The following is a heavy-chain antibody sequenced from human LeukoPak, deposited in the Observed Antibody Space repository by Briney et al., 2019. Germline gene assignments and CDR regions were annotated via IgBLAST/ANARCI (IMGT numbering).Heavy chain of an antibody. D-gene: IGHD3-22*01. V-gene: IGHV4-61*08. CDR1: GGSISGGSISGYH. J-gene: IGHJ5*02. Sequence: SETLSLTCSVSGGSISGGSISGYHWSWMRQPPGKGLEWIGYVYYSGSTNYNPSLKSRVTISVDTSKNQFSLKLSSVTAADTAVYYCAREAYYYDSSGPMGGWFDPWGQGTLVTVSS. CDR3: AREAYYYDSSGPMGGWFDP. CDR2: VYYSGST.